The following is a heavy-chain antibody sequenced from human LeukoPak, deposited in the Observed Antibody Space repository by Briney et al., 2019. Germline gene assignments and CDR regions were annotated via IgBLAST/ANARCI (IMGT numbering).Heavy chain of an antibody. V-gene: IGHV4-59*08. CDR3: ARRGWLGNFDY. CDR2: IYYSGST. CDR1: GGSISSYY. J-gene: IGHJ4*02. Sequence: PSETLSLTCTVSGGSISSYYWSWIRQPPGKGLEWIGYIYYSGSTNYNPSLKGRVTISVDTSKNQFSLKLSSVTAADTAVYYCARRGWLGNFDYWGQGALVTVSS. D-gene: IGHD5-12*01.